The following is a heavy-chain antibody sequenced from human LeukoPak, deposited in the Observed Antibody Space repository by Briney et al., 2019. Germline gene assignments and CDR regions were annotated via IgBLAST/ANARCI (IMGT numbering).Heavy chain of an antibody. V-gene: IGHV3-21*01. CDR1: GFTFKIHG. D-gene: IGHD1-26*01. J-gene: IGHJ6*03. CDR2: ISSSSSYI. Sequence: GGSLRLSCAASGFTFKIHGMNWVRQAPGKGLEWVSSISSSSSYIYYADSVKGRFTISRDNAKNSLYLQMNSLRAEDTAVYYCARIALLRIHYMDVWGKGTTVTISS. CDR3: ARIALLRIHYMDV.